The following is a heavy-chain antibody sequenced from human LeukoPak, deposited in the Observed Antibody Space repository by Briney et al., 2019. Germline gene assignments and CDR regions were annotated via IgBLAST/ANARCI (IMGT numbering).Heavy chain of an antibody. V-gene: IGHV4-4*07. CDR3: AREEDYYGSGSYCLLDP. J-gene: IGHJ5*02. CDR1: GGSISSYY. D-gene: IGHD3-10*01. Sequence: SETLSLTCTVSGGSISSYYWSWIRQPAGKGLEWIGRIYTSGSTKYNPSLKSRVTMSVDTSKNQFSLKLSSVTAADTAVYYCAREEDYYGSGSYCLLDPWGRGTLVTVSS. CDR2: IYTSGST.